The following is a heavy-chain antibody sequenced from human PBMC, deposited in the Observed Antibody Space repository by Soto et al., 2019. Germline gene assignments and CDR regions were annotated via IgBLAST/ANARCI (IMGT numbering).Heavy chain of an antibody. CDR2: ISGSGGST. Sequence: GGSLRLSCAASGFTFSSYAMSWVRLAPGKGLEWVSAISGSGGSTYYADSVRGRFTISRDNSKNTLYLQMNSLRAEDTAAQLHVGCAYRGVPSHGDSALELLCIACVTTVRVHPSHPLKPLSSGLSHPVDI. J-gene: IGHJ3*02. CDR1: GFTFSSYA. V-gene: IGHV3-23*01. D-gene: IGHD1-7*01. CDR3: VGCAYRGVPSHGDSALELLCIACVTTVRVHPSHPLKPLSSGLSHPVDI.